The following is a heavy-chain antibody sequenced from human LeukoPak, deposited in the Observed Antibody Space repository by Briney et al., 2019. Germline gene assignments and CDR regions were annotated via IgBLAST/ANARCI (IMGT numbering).Heavy chain of an antibody. V-gene: IGHV4-4*07. CDR2: IYTSGST. CDR1: GGSISSYF. Sequence: SETLSLTCTVSGGSISSYFWTWVRQPAGKGLEWIGRIYTSGSTNYNTSLKRRVTFSVDTSKKQFLLKRRCRGAADTAVYYCARGGSLYGSTWYIDYWGQGTLVTVSS. J-gene: IGHJ4*02. CDR3: ARGGSLYGSTWYIDY. D-gene: IGHD6-13*01.